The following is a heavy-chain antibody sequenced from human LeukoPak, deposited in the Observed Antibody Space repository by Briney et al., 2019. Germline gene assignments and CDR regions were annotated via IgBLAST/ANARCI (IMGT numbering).Heavy chain of an antibody. CDR2: IYSGGST. D-gene: IGHD2-2*01. CDR3: ARGHQLPRHLYYFDY. CDR1: GFTVRSNY. J-gene: IGHJ4*02. Sequence: GGSLRLSCAASGFTVRSNYMSWVRQAPGKGLEWVSVIYSGGSTYYADSVKGRFTISRDNSKNPLYLQMNSLRAEDTAVYYCARGHQLPRHLYYFDYWGQGTLVTVSS. V-gene: IGHV3-53*01.